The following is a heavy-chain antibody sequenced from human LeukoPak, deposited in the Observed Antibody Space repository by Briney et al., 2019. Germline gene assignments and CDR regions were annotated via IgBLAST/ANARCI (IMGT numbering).Heavy chain of an antibody. CDR1: GGYISSYY. V-gene: IGHV4-59*12. CDR2: IFYSGST. CDR3: ARGRGVRGVIDY. J-gene: IGHJ4*02. D-gene: IGHD3-10*01. Sequence: SETLSLTCTVSGGYISSYYWSWIRQPPGKGLEWLGYIFYSGSTSYNPSLNGRVTISIDTSKNQFSLKLSSVTAADTAVYYCARGRGVRGVIDYWGQGTLVTVSS.